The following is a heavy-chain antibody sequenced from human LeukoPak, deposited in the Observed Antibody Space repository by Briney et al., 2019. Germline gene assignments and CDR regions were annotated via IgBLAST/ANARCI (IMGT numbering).Heavy chain of an antibody. D-gene: IGHD6-6*01. J-gene: IGHJ4*02. CDR1: GFTFSTYS. V-gene: IGHV3-21*01. CDR3: ARDRRPGGFDF. CDR2: ISSSGSYT. Sequence: PGGSLRLSCAASGFTFSTYSMNWVRQAPGKGLEWVSSISSSGSYTYYADSVKGRFTISRDNAKNLLYLQMNSLRAEDTAVYYCARDRRPGGFDFWGQGTLVTVSS.